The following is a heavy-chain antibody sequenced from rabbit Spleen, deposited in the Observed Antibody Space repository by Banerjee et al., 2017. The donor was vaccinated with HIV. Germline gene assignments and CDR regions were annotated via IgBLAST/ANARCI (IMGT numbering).Heavy chain of an antibody. Sequence: QEQLVESGGGLVQPEGSLALTCKASGLDFSSNYWMCWVRQAPGKGLEWIACIDVTKGGNTYYASWAKGRFPISKTSSTTVTLQMTSLTAADTATYFCARNSYGDYGHGSLDLWGPGTLVTVS. CDR2: IDVTKGGNT. CDR1: GLDFSSNYW. V-gene: IGHV1S45*01. D-gene: IGHD2-1*01. J-gene: IGHJ4*01. CDR3: ARNSYGDYGHGSLDL.